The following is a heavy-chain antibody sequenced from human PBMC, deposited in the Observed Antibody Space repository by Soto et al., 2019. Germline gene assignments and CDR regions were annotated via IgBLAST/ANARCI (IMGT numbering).Heavy chain of an antibody. D-gene: IGHD2-15*01. V-gene: IGHV1-69*13. CDR3: ATREEDIVVVVAARYYYYGMDV. J-gene: IGHJ6*02. CDR2: IIPIFGTA. CDR1: GGTFSSYA. Sequence: ASVKVSCKASGGTFSSYAISWVRQAPGQGLEWMGGIIPIFGTANYAQKFQGRVTITADESTSTAYMELSSLRSEDTAVYYCATREEDIVVVVAARYYYYGMDVWGQGTTVTVSS.